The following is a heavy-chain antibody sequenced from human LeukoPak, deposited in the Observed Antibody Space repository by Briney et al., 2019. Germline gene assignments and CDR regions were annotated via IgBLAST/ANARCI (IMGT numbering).Heavy chain of an antibody. V-gene: IGHV4-61*01. CDR2: IYYSGST. CDR1: GGSVSISSYY. D-gene: IGHD5-18*01. J-gene: IGHJ6*03. CDR3: ARVGYSYGYSAYYYYMDV. Sequence: PSETLSLTCTVSGGSVSISSYYWGWIRQPPGKGLEWIGYIYYSGSTNYNPSLKSRVTISVDTSKNQFSLKLSSVTAADTAVYYCARVGYSYGYSAYYYYMDVWGKGTTVTVSS.